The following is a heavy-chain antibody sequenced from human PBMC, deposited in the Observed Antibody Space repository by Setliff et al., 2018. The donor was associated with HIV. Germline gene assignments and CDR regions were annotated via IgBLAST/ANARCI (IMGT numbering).Heavy chain of an antibody. CDR2: TYFRSKWYF. D-gene: IGHD6-19*01. CDR3: ARGSYGSVLL. CDR1: GDSVSSNNAA. J-gene: IGHJ4*02. Sequence: SQTLSLPCAFSGDSVSSNNAAWNWIRQSPLRGLEWLGRTYFRSKWYFDYAVSVKSRIIINPDTSKNQFSLHLNSVTPEDTAVYYCARGSYGSVLLWGQGTLVTVSS. V-gene: IGHV6-1*01.